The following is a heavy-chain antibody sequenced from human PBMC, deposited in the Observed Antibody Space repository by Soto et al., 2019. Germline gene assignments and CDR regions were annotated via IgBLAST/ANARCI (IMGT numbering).Heavy chain of an antibody. V-gene: IGHV1-69*13. J-gene: IGHJ4*02. Sequence: SVKVSCKASGGTFSSYAISWVRQAPGQGLEWMGGIIPIFGTANYAQKFQGRVTITADESTSTAYMELSSLRSEDTAVYYCARDVAVAGFGNFDYWGQGTLVTVSS. CDR2: IIPIFGTA. D-gene: IGHD6-19*01. CDR3: ARDVAVAGFGNFDY. CDR1: GGTFSSYA.